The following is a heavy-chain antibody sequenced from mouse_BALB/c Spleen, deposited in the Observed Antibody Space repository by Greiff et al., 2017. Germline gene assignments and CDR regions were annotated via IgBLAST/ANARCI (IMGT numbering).Heavy chain of an antibody. Sequence: VQLKQSGTVLARPGASVKMSCKASGYTFTSYWMHWVKQRPGQGLEWIGAIYPGNSDTSYNQKFKGKAKLTAVTSTSTAYMELSSLTNEDSAVYYCTRYPYYGSAMDYWGQGTSVTVSS. CDR2: IYPGNSDT. CDR1: GYTFTSYW. CDR3: TRYPYYGSAMDY. V-gene: IGHV1-5*01. D-gene: IGHD1-1*01. J-gene: IGHJ4*01.